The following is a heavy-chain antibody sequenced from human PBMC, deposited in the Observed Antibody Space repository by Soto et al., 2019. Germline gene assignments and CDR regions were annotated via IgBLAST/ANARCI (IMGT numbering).Heavy chain of an antibody. V-gene: IGHV3-33*01. J-gene: IGHJ6*02. CDR3: ARDEMRRGIAARRWATTYGMDV. D-gene: IGHD6-6*01. CDR2: IWYDGSNK. Sequence: GGSLRLSCAASGFTFSSYGMHWVRQAPGKGLEWVAVIWYDGSNKYYADSVKDRLTISRDNSKNTLYLQMNSLRAEDTAVYYCARDEMRRGIAARRWATTYGMDVWGQGTTVTVSS. CDR1: GFTFSSYG.